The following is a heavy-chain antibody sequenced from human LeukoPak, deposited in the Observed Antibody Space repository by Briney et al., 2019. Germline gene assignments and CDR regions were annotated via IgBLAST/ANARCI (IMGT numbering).Heavy chain of an antibody. D-gene: IGHD5-24*01. V-gene: IGHV4-34*01. Sequence: SETLSLTCAVYGGSFSGYYWSWIRQPPGKGLEWIGEINHSGSTNYNPSLKSRVTISVDTSKNQFSLKLSSVTAADTAVYYCARGVGDGYNYDYWDQGTLVTVSP. CDR2: INHSGST. J-gene: IGHJ4*02. CDR3: ARGVGDGYNYDY. CDR1: GGSFSGYY.